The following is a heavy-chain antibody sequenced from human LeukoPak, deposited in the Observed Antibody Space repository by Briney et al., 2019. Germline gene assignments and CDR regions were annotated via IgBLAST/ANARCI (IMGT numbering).Heavy chain of an antibody. CDR3: ARGAYCGGDCYQRSLDY. CDR1: GYTFTNHG. CDR2: ISAYNGNT. D-gene: IGHD2-21*02. V-gene: IGHV1-18*01. J-gene: IGHJ4*02. Sequence: GASVKVSCKASGYTFTNHGISWVRQAPGQGLEWMGWISAYNGNTNYAQKLQDRVTMTTDTSTSTAYMEVRSLRSDDTAVYYCARGAYCGGDCYQRSLDYWGQGALVTVSS.